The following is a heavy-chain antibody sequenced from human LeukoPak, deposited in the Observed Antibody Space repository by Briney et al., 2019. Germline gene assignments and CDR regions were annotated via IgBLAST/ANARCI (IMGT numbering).Heavy chain of an antibody. Sequence: PSETLSLTCSVYGVSLSGYFWSWIRQPPGKGLEWIGEINHSGSTNYNPSLKSRVTISVGTSKNQFSLKLSSVTAADTAVYYCARGLSFDPWGQGTLVTVSS. CDR3: ARGLSFDP. J-gene: IGHJ5*02. CDR2: INHSGST. CDR1: GVSLSGYF. V-gene: IGHV4-34*01. D-gene: IGHD3-10*01.